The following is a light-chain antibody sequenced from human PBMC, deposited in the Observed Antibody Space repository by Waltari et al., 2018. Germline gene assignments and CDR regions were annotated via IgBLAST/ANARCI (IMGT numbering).Light chain of an antibody. J-gene: IGKJ4*01. CDR2: WAS. Sequence: DIVMTQSPDSLAVSLGERATINCKSSQSLLYSSNNKNYLAWFQQKAGQPPKLLISWASTRESGVPDRFSGSGSGTDFTLTINSLQAEDVAVYYCHQYHSSPFTFGGGTKVEIK. CDR1: QSLLYSSNNKNY. V-gene: IGKV4-1*01. CDR3: HQYHSSPFT.